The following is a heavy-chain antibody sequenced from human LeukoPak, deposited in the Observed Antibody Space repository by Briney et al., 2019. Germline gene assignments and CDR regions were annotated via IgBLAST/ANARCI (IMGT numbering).Heavy chain of an antibody. CDR2: MNPNSGNT. V-gene: IGHV1-8*01. J-gene: IGHJ1*01. Sequence: ASVKVSCKASGYTFTSSDINWVRPATGQGLEWMGWMNPNSGNTGYAQKFQGRVTMTRNTSISTAYMELSSLRSEDTAVYYCARADSSGYYSYFQHWGQGTLVTVSS. CDR1: GYTFTSSD. CDR3: ARADSSGYYSYFQH. D-gene: IGHD3-22*01.